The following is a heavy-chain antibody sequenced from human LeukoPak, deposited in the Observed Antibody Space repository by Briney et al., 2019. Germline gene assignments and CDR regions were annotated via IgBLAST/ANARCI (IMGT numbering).Heavy chain of an antibody. D-gene: IGHD6-19*01. CDR1: GFTFSSYG. Sequence: GGSLRLSCAASGFTFSSYGMHWVRQAPGKGLEWVAFIRHDGSNKYYADSVKGRFTISRDNSKNTLYLQMNSLRAEDTAVYYCAKSSGWSRENYFDCWGQGTLVTVSS. CDR3: AKSSGWSRENYFDC. J-gene: IGHJ4*02. CDR2: IRHDGSNK. V-gene: IGHV3-30*02.